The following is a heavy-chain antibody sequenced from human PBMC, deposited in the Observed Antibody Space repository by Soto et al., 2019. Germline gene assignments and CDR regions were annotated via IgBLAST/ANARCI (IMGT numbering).Heavy chain of an antibody. D-gene: IGHD3-10*01. CDR1: GGSISNGGYY. CDR3: ARGLIRGLIFDAFDI. Sequence: QVQLQESGPGLVKPSQTLSLTCIVSGGSISNGGYYWSWIRQTPGKGLEWIGYIYYSGSTYYNPSLNRQITISIDTSKNPFSLKLGSVTAAATAVFYCARGLIRGLIFDAFDIWGQGTMVTVSS. CDR2: IYYSGST. V-gene: IGHV4-30-4*01. J-gene: IGHJ3*02.